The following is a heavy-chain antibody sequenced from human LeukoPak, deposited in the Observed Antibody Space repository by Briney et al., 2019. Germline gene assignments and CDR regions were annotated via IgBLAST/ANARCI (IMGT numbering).Heavy chain of an antibody. CDR2: ISYDGSNK. D-gene: IGHD6-19*01. CDR3: ARAAHIAVAGPDY. Sequence: GGSLRLSCAASGFTFSSYAMHWVRQAPGKGLEWVAVISYDGSNKYYADSVKGRFTISRDNSKNTLYLQMNSLRAEDTAVYYCARAAHIAVAGPDYWVQGTLVTVSS. V-gene: IGHV3-30-3*01. CDR1: GFTFSSYA. J-gene: IGHJ4*02.